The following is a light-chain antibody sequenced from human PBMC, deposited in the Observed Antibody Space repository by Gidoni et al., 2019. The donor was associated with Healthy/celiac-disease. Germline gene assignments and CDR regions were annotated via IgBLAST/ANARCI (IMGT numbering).Light chain of an antibody. CDR1: QSVSSN. CDR3: QQYNNWPPKFT. CDR2: GAS. J-gene: IGKJ3*01. V-gene: IGKV3-15*01. Sequence: EIVMTQSPATLSVSPGERATPSCRVSQSVSSNLAWYQQKPGQAPRLLIYGASTRATGIPARFSGSGSGTEFTLTISSLQSEDFAVYYCQQYNNWPPKFTFXPXTKVDIK.